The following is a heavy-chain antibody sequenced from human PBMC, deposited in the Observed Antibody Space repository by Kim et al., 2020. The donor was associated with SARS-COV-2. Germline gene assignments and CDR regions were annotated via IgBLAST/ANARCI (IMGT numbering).Heavy chain of an antibody. CDR1: GFTFSSYA. Sequence: GGSLRLSCAASGFTFSSYAMSWVRQAPGKGLEWVSAISGSGGSTYYADSVKGRFTISRDNSKNTLYLQMNSLRAEDTAVYYCAKVTSAARYYYYGMDVWGQGTTVTVSS. V-gene: IGHV3-23*01. CDR3: AKVTSAARYYYYGMDV. CDR2: ISGSGGST. D-gene: IGHD2-15*01. J-gene: IGHJ6*02.